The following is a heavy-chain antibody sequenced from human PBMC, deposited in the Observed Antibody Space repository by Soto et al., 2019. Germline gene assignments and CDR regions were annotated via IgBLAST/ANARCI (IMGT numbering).Heavy chain of an antibody. D-gene: IGHD2-2*01. CDR2: IRGKANSYET. V-gene: IGHV3-73*01. CDR3: TSGYCSSASCHT. J-gene: IGHJ5*02. CDR1: GYTLSGSA. Sequence: VQLVESGGGLVQPGGSLKLSCVASGYTLSGSAFHWVRQASGKGLEWVGRIRGKANSYETAYAESVKGRFTISRDDSNNTAFLQMNSLKTEDTAVYYCTSGYCSSASCHTWGQGTRVTVSS.